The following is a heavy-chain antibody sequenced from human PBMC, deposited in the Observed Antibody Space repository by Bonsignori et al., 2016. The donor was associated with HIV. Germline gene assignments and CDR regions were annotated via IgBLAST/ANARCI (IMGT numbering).Heavy chain of an antibody. J-gene: IGHJ4*02. CDR3: ARGRGIAAAGLDN. CDR2: MYYSGSS. D-gene: IGHD6-13*01. V-gene: IGHV4-59*01. Sequence: WIRQPPGKGLEWVGYMYYSGSSNYNPSLKSRVTMSVDPSKNQFSLKLNSVTASDTAVYYCARGRGIAAAGLDNWGQGTWSPSPQ.